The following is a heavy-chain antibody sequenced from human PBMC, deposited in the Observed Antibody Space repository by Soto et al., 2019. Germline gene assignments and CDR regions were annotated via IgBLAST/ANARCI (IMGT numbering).Heavy chain of an antibody. V-gene: IGHV4-59*08. J-gene: IGHJ4*02. CDR1: GGSISSHY. Sequence: SETLSLTCTVSGGSISSHYLNWIRQPPGKGLEWIGYISNSGTTKFNPSLQSRVTISVDTSKNQFSLKLNSVTAADTAVYYCARLVVVSPVANVWGQGTLVTVSS. D-gene: IGHD2-2*01. CDR2: ISNSGTT. CDR3: ARLVVVSPVANV.